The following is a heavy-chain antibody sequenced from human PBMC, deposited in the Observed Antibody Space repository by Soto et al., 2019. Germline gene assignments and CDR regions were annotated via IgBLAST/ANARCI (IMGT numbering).Heavy chain of an antibody. J-gene: IGHJ5*02. Sequence: SETLSLTCTVSGGSISSGDYYWSWIRQPPGKGLEWIGYIYYSGSTYYNPSLKSRVTISVDTSKNQFSLKLSSMTAADTAVYYCARGRADYDFWSGTPWGQGTLVTVSS. V-gene: IGHV4-30-4*01. CDR3: ARGRADYDFWSGTP. CDR1: GGSISSGDYY. D-gene: IGHD3-3*01. CDR2: IYYSGST.